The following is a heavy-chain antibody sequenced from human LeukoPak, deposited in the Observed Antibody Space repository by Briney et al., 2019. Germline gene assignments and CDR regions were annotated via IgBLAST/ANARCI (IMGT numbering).Heavy chain of an antibody. D-gene: IGHD6-19*01. J-gene: IGHJ3*02. V-gene: IGHV1-2*02. CDR2: INPNSGGT. CDR1: GYTFTGYY. Sequence: GASVKVSCKASGYTFTGYYMHWVRQAPEQGLEWMGWINPNSGGTNYAQKFQGRVTMTRDTSISTAYMELSRLRSDDTAVYYCARGSRIAVAVDAFDIWGQGTMVTVSS. CDR3: ARGSRIAVAVDAFDI.